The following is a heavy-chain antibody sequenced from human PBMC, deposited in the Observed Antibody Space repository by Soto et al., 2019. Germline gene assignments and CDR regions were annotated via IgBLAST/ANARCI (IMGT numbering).Heavy chain of an antibody. J-gene: IGHJ6*02. D-gene: IGHD3-3*02. CDR1: GGSISSYY. CDR2: IYYSGST. Sequence: SETLSLTCTVSGGSISSYYWSWIRQPPGKGLEWIGYIYYSGSTNYNPSLKSRVTISVDTSKNQFSLKLSSVTAADTAVYYCARDRGPHSNYYGMDVWGQGTTVTVSS. CDR3: ARDRGPHSNYYGMDV. V-gene: IGHV4-59*01.